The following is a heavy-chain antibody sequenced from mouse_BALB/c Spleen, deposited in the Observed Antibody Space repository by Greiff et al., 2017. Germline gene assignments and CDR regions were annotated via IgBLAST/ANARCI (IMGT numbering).Heavy chain of an antibody. CDR2: IWGGGST. V-gene: IGHV2-6-5*01. Sequence: QVHLQQSGPGLVAPSQSLSITCTVSGFSFTDYGVRWIRQPPGKGLEWLGVIWGGGSTSYNSALKSSLSTSKDNSKSQVFLKMNSLQTDDTAMYYCAKHPDGYGSSIDWYFDVWGAGTTVTVSS. CDR3: AKHPDGYGSSIDWYFDV. CDR1: GFSFTDYG. D-gene: IGHD1-1*01. J-gene: IGHJ1*01.